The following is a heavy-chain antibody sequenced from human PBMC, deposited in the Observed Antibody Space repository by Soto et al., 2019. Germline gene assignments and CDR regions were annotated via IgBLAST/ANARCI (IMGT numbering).Heavy chain of an antibody. CDR1: GASVSSNSAA. CDR2: TYYRSKWYN. Sequence: TLSLTCAISGASVSSNSAAWNWIRQSPSRGLEWLGRTYYRSKWYNDYAVSVKSRITINPDTSKNQFSLQLNSVTPEDTAVYYCAREDVIAVAGWFDPWGQGTLVTVSS. D-gene: IGHD6-19*01. CDR3: AREDVIAVAGWFDP. V-gene: IGHV6-1*01. J-gene: IGHJ5*02.